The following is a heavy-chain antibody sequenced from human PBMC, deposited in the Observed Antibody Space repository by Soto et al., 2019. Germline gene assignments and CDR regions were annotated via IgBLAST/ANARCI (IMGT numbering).Heavy chain of an antibody. V-gene: IGHV1-18*01. J-gene: IGHJ4*02. CDR2: ISAYNGNT. CDR1: SYTFTSYY. D-gene: IGHD6-13*01. CDR3: ARRGYLRSWYYFDY. Sequence: GASVKVSCKASSYTFTSYYISWVRQAPGQGLEWMGWISAYNGNTHYAQKFQGRVTMTRDTSTSTAYMELRGLRSDDTAVYFCARRGYLRSWYYFDYWGQGTLVTVAS.